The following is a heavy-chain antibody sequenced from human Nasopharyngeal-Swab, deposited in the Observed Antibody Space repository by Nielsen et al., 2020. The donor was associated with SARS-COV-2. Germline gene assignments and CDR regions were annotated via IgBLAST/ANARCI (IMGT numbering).Heavy chain of an antibody. V-gene: IGHV4-4*07. CDR2: IYTSGST. CDR3: ARVAYYGSGSYYYYYYGMDV. Sequence: SETLSLTCTVSGGSISSYYWSWIRQPAGKGLEWIGRIYTSGSTNYNPSLKSRVTMSVDTSKNQFSLKLSSVTAADTAVYYCARVAYYGSGSYYYYYYGMDVWGQGTTVTVSS. CDR1: GGSISSYY. J-gene: IGHJ6*02. D-gene: IGHD3-10*01.